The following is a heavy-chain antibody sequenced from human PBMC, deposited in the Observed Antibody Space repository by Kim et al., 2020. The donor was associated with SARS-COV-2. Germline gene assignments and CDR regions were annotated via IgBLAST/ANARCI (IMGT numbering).Heavy chain of an antibody. CDR2: ISSSSSYT. D-gene: IGHD6-13*01. V-gene: IGHV3-11*06. CDR1: GFTFSDYY. Sequence: GGSLRLSCAASGFTFSDYYMSWIRQAPGKGLEWVSYISSSSSYTNYADSVKGRFTISRDNAKNSLYLQMNSLRAEDTAVYYCARERLAAAGEDRMYYFDYWGQGTLVTVSS. CDR3: ARERLAAAGEDRMYYFDY. J-gene: IGHJ4*02.